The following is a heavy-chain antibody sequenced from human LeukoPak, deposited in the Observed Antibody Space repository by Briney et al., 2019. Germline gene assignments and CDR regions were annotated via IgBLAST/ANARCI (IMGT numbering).Heavy chain of an antibody. CDR3: ATYSKHYYDSSGYPFDY. J-gene: IGHJ4*02. CDR1: GFTFSSYG. Sequence: GGSLRLSCAASGFTFSSYGMHWVRQAPGKGLEWVAVISYDGSNKYYADCVKGRFTISRDNSRNTLYLQMNSLRAEDTAVYYCATYSKHYYDSSGYPFDYWGQGTLVTVSS. D-gene: IGHD3-22*01. CDR2: ISYDGSNK. V-gene: IGHV3-30*03.